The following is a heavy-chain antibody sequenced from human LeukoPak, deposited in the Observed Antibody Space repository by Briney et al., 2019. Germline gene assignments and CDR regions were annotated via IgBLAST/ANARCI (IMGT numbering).Heavy chain of an antibody. V-gene: IGHV3-23*01. CDR2: IIDSGNSI. CDR1: GFTFSSCA. CDR3: AKDWGITMIVVVISPFDY. Sequence: LTGGSLRLSCAASGFTFSSCAMSWVRQAPGKGLEWVSTIIDSGNSIYYADSAEGRFTISRDNSKNTLYLQMNSLRAEDTAVYYCAKDWGITMIVVVISPFDYWGQGTLVTVSS. J-gene: IGHJ4*02. D-gene: IGHD3-22*01.